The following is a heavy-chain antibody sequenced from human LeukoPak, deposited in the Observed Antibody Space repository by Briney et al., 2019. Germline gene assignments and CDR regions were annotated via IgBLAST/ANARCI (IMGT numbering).Heavy chain of an antibody. CDR1: GFTFSSYS. V-gene: IGHV3-48*04. CDR2: ISSSSSTI. J-gene: IGHJ6*02. CDR3: ARDNDSSTWYSSGMDV. D-gene: IGHD6-13*01. Sequence: GGSLRLSCAASGFTFSSYSMNWVRQAPGKGLEWVSYISSSSSTIYYADSVKGRFTISRDNAKNSPYLQMNSLRAEDTAVYYGARDNDSSTWYSSGMDVWGQGTTVTVSS.